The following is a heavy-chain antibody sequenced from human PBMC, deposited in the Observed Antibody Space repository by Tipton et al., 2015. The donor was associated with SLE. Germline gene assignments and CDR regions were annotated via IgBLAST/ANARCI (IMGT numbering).Heavy chain of an antibody. CDR1: GFTFSSHW. D-gene: IGHD6-13*01. V-gene: IGHV3-74*01. Sequence: SLRLSCAASGFTFSSHWMHWVRQAPGKGLVWVSRINGDGSSTTYADSVEGRFTMSRDNVKNTLYLQMNSLRADDTAVYYCAKPATAAPYNYFDPWGQGTLVTVSS. J-gene: IGHJ5*02. CDR3: AKPATAAPYNYFDP. CDR2: INGDGSST.